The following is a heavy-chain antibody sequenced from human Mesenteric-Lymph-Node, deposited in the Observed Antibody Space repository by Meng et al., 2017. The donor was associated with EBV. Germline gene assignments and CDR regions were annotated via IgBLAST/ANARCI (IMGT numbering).Heavy chain of an antibody. Sequence: LHLQGSGPGLGKPAKSPALTSTVSGAYSRSSNYYWGWIRQPPGKGLEWIGSIYYTGSTYYNPSLKSRLTISLDTSKKQFSLKLFSVTAADTAIYYCGRLPLEVEVVAPWSWGQGTLVTVSS. J-gene: IGHJ5*02. CDR1: GAYSRSSNYY. V-gene: IGHV4-39*01. CDR2: IYYTGST. D-gene: IGHD2-21*01. CDR3: GRLPLEVEVVAPWS.